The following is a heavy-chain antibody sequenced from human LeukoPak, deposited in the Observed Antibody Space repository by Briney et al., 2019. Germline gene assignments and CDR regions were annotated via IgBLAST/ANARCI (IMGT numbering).Heavy chain of an antibody. J-gene: IGHJ6*02. CDR2: ISWNSGRI. CDR3: AKDDTAMAPHYYYGMDV. D-gene: IGHD5-18*01. V-gene: IGHV3-9*01. Sequence: GGSLRLSCAASGFTFDDCAMHWVRPAPGKGPEWVSGISWNSGRIGYADSVKGRLTISRDNAKNSLYLQMNSLRAEDTAVYYCAKDDTAMAPHYYYGMDVWGQGTTVTVSS. CDR1: GFTFDDCA.